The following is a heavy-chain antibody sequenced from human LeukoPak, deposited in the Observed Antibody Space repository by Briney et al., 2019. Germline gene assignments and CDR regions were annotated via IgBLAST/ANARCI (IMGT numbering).Heavy chain of an antibody. CDR3: ARERVDYYDSSGDAFDI. CDR2: ISWNSGSI. CDR1: GFTFDDYA. V-gene: IGHV3-9*01. Sequence: GRSLRLSCAASGFTFDDYAMHWVRQAPGKGLEWVSGISWNSGSIGYADSVKGRFTISRDNAKNSLYLQMNSLRAEDTALYYCARERVDYYDSSGDAFDIWGQGTMVTVSS. D-gene: IGHD3-22*01. J-gene: IGHJ3*02.